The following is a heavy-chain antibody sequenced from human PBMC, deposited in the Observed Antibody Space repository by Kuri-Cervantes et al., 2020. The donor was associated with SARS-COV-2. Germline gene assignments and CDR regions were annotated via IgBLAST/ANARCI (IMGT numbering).Heavy chain of an antibody. V-gene: IGHV1-69*13. CDR2: IIPIFGTI. D-gene: IGHD6-19*01. J-gene: IGHJ4*02. Sequence: SVKVSCKASGGTYTTHAFSWVRQAPGQGLEWMGGIIPIFGTIRYEQRFQGRLTIAADENTNTAYMELSSLRSEDAAIYYCAKFRAGAVATGPDDLDYWGQGTQVTVSS. CDR1: GGTYTTHA. CDR3: AKFRAGAVATGPDDLDY.